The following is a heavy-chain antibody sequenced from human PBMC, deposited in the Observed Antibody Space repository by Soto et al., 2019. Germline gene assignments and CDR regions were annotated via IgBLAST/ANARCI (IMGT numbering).Heavy chain of an antibody. Sequence: QVQLVESGGGVVQPRRSLRLSCAASGFAFSTYGMHWVRQAPGKGPEWVAVTTSDGARINYADSVKGRFTISRDNSRTTLYLQMNSLRIDDTAVYYCARKNPGREWELPDYWGQGTLVTVSS. J-gene: IGHJ4*02. CDR2: TTSDGARI. V-gene: IGHV3-30*03. CDR1: GFAFSTYG. D-gene: IGHD1-26*01. CDR3: ARKNPGREWELPDY.